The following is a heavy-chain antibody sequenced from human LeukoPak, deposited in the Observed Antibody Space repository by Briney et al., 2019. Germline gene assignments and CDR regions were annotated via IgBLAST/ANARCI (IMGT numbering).Heavy chain of an antibody. J-gene: IGHJ4*02. V-gene: IGHV4-59*01. CDR2: IYYSDIS. CDR1: GGSIGTYY. D-gene: IGHD3-3*01. Sequence: SETLSLTCFVSGGSIGTYYWSWIRQAPGKGLEWIGYIYYSDISRYNPSLKSRVTISVDTTKNQFSLRVNSVTAADTAVYYCARSLSNFWSGYSYYFDYWGQGTLVTVSS. CDR3: ARSLSNFWSGYSYYFDY.